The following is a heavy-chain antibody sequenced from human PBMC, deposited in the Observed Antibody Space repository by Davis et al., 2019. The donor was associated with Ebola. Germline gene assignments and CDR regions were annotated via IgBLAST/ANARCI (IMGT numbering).Heavy chain of an antibody. J-gene: IGHJ3*02. V-gene: IGHV1-46*01. CDR3: ARKALYCSSTTCSPGGFDI. Sequence: AASVKVSCKASGYTFTSYYIHWVRQAPGQGLDWMGIINPSGGGTSYAQKFKGRVTMTRDTSTSIVYMELSSLRSEDTAVYYCARKALYCSSTTCSPGGFDIWGQGTMVTVSS. CDR1: GYTFTSYY. D-gene: IGHD2-2*01. CDR2: INPSGGGT.